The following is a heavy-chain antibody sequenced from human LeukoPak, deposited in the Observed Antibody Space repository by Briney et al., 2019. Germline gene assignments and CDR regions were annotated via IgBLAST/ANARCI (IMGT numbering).Heavy chain of an antibody. Sequence: SETLSLTCAVYGGSFSGYYWSWIRQPPGKGLEWTGEINHSGSTNYNPSLKSRVTISVDTSKNQFSLKLSSVTAADTAVYYCARDYYDSSGYPYFDYWGQGTLVTVSS. J-gene: IGHJ4*02. CDR2: INHSGST. D-gene: IGHD3-22*01. CDR1: GGSFSGYY. CDR3: ARDYYDSSGYPYFDY. V-gene: IGHV4-34*01.